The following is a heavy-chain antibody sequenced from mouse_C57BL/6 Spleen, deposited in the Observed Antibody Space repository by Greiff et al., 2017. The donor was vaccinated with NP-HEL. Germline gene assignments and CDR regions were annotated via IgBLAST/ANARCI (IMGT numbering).Heavy chain of an antibody. CDR2: IDPNSGGT. D-gene: IGHD2-3*01. CDR1: GYTFTSYW. V-gene: IGHV1-72*01. J-gene: IGHJ2*01. CDR3: ARTDGYYEGVRYFDY. Sequence: QVQLQQPGAELVKPGASVKLSCKASGYTFTSYWMHWVKQRPGRGLEWIGRIDPNSGGTTYNEKFKSKATLTVDKPSSTAYMQLSSLTSEDSAVDDCARTDGYYEGVRYFDYWGQGTTLTVSS.